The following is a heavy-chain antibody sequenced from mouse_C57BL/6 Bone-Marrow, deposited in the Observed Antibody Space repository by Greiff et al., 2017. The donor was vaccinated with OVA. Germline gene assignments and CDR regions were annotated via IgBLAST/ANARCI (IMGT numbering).Heavy chain of an antibody. CDR3: ARKGTAWFAY. CDR2: IDPSDSYT. V-gene: IGHV1-59*01. CDR1: GYTFTSYW. D-gene: IGHD4-1*01. Sequence: QVQLQQPGAELVRPGTSVKLSCKASGYTFTSYWMHWVKQRPGQGLEWIGVIDPSDSYTNYNQKFKGKATLTVDPSSSTAYMQLSSLTSEDSAVYYCARKGTAWFAYWGQGTLVTVSA. J-gene: IGHJ3*01.